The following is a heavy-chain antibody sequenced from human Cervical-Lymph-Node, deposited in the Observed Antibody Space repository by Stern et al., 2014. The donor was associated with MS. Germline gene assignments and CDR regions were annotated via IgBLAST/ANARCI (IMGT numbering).Heavy chain of an antibody. D-gene: IGHD3-3*01. CDR3: ATYRGRTISGVVTIIDAFAI. CDR2: IYHSGSA. CDR1: GGSIRSVSHY. V-gene: IGHV4-31*03. Sequence: QVQLQESGPGLAKPSETLSLTCTVSGGSIRSVSHYWSWVRQHPGKGLEWIGYIYHSGSAYYNPSLKSRVTISIDTSKNQFSLRLNSVTAADTAVYYCATYRGRTISGVVTIIDAFAIWGLGTMVTVSS. J-gene: IGHJ3*02.